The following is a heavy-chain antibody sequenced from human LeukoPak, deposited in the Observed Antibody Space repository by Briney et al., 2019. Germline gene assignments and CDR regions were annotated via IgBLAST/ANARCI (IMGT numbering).Heavy chain of an antibody. CDR1: GGSISSYY. J-gene: IGHJ3*01. D-gene: IGHD3-3*01. V-gene: IGHV4-59*08. CDR3: AGGLEWLSFDAFGV. CDR2: IYYSGSA. Sequence: SETLSLTCTVSGGSISSYYWSWIRQPPGKGLEWIGYIYYSGSANYNPSLKSRVTISVDTSKNQFSLKLTSVTAADTAVYYCAGGLEWLSFDAFGVWGQGTMVTVPS.